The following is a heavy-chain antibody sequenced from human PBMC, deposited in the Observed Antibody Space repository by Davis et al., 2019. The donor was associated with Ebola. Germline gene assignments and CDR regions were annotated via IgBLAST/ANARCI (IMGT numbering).Heavy chain of an antibody. J-gene: IGHJ4*02. CDR1: GFTFDDYA. CDR3: ATDRNWDFDY. D-gene: IGHD7-27*01. Sequence: SLKISCAASGFTFDDYAMHWVRQAPGKGLEWVSGISWSSGSIGYADSVKGRFTISRDNAKNSLYLQMNSLRDEDTAVYYCATDRNWDFDYWGQGTLVTVSS. V-gene: IGHV3-9*01. CDR2: ISWSSGSI.